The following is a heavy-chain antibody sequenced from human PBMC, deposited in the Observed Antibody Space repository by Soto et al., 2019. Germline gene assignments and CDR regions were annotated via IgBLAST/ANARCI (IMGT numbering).Heavy chain of an antibody. CDR2: IYHSGST. Sequence: SSETLSLTCAVSGGSISSSNWWSWVRQPPGKGLEWIGEIYHSGSTNYNPSLKSRVTISVDTSKNQFSLKLSSVTAADTAVYYCARVGYYYDSSGYYPDYWGQGTLVTVSS. CDR1: GGSISSSNW. CDR3: ARVGYYYDSSGYYPDY. D-gene: IGHD3-22*01. J-gene: IGHJ4*02. V-gene: IGHV4-4*02.